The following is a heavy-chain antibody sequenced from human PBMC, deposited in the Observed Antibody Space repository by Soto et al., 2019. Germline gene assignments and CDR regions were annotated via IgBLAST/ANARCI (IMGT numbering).Heavy chain of an antibody. CDR3: ARMGPRAARPSY. V-gene: IGHV3-11*01. CDR2: VSSSGTTM. Sequence: QVQLAESGGGLVEPGGNLRISCADSGFTFSDYDMSWIRQSPGKGLEWVSFVSSSGTTMYFADSVKGRFTISRDNGKNSLYLQMNSLRAEDTAVYYCARMGPRAARPSYWGQGTLVTVSS. CDR1: GFTFSDYD. D-gene: IGHD6-6*01. J-gene: IGHJ4*02.